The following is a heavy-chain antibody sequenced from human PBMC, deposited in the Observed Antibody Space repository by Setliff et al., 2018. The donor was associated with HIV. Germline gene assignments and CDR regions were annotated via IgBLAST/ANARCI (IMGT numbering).Heavy chain of an antibody. Sequence: PGGSLRLSCAGSGFSFSSHWMHWVRQAPGKGLVWVSRINSDRITTAYADSVKGRFTISRDNAKSTLCLQMNSLRVEDTAVYYCAREDVTTSGLDLWGRGTMVTVSS. V-gene: IGHV3-74*01. D-gene: IGHD4-17*01. CDR3: AREDVTTSGLDL. J-gene: IGHJ3*01. CDR1: GFSFSSHW. CDR2: INSDRITT.